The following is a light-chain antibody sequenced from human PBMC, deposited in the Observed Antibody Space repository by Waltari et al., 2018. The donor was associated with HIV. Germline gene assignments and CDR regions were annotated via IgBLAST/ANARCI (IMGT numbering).Light chain of an antibody. CDR3: STWEVSLNGYWV. J-gene: IGLJ3*02. Sequence: QSLLTQPPSASGTPGHRVSIACSGGRPNLGSTHTIWYQQVPGTAPKLLIYSNNQRPSGFPDRFSGSKSGTSASLAISGLQSEDEADYYCSTWEVSLNGYWVFGGGTKLTVL. CDR1: RPNLGSTH. V-gene: IGLV1-44*01. CDR2: SNN.